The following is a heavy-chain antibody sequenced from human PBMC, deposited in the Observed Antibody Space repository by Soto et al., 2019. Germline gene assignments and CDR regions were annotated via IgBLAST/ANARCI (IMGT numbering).Heavy chain of an antibody. CDR3: AKEDDSLTGYFNEYLVY. Sequence: EVQLLESGGHLVQPGESLRLSCEASGFTFSSYAMSWVRQAPGKGREWVSAISGSGDRTYYADSVKGRFTISRDSSKNTLYLQMNSMRAEDTAVYYCAKEDDSLTGYFNEYLVYWGQGTLVTVSS. CDR2: ISGSGDRT. V-gene: IGHV3-23*01. D-gene: IGHD3-9*01. CDR1: GFTFSSYA. J-gene: IGHJ4*02.